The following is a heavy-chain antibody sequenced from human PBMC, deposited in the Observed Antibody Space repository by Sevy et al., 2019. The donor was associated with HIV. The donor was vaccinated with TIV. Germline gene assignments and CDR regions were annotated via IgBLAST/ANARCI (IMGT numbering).Heavy chain of an antibody. J-gene: IGHJ4*02. CDR1: GFIFNSYP. Sequence: GGSLRLSCAASGFIFNSYPISWVRQAPGKGLEWVSSISASGGSLYYADSVKGRFTISRDNSKKTVDLQMNSLRAGDTAVYYCAREDSGYEYWGQGTLVTVSS. CDR2: ISASGGSL. V-gene: IGHV3-23*01. D-gene: IGHD5-12*01. CDR3: AREDSGYEY.